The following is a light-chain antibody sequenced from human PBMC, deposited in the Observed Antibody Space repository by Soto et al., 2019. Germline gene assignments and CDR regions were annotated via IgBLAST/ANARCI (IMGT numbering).Light chain of an antibody. Sequence: QPVLTQPPSVSGAPGQRVTISCTGSSSNIGAGYDVHWYQQLPGTAPKLLIYANTNRHSGVPDRLAGSQSGTSASLAITGLQAEDDDDYYRQTYDSSLSGSGVFGTGTKLTVL. CDR1: SSNIGAGYD. CDR3: QTYDSSLSGSGV. V-gene: IGLV1-40*01. J-gene: IGLJ1*01. CDR2: ANT.